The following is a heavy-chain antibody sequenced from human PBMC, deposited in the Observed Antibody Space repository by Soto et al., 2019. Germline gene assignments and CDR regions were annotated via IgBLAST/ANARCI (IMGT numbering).Heavy chain of an antibody. CDR1: GGSFSGHY. CDR2: INHSGST. D-gene: IGHD2-2*01. J-gene: IGHJ4*02. Sequence: PSETLSLTCAVYGGSFSGHYWSWIRQPPGKGLEWIGEINHSGSTNYNPSLKSRVTISVDTSKNQFSLKLSSVTAADTAVYYCARAGELGYCSSTSCPESYFDYWGQGTLVTVSS. CDR3: ARAGELGYCSSTSCPESYFDY. V-gene: IGHV4-34*01.